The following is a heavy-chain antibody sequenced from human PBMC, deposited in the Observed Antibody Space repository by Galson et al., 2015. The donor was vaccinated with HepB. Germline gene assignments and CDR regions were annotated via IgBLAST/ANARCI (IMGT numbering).Heavy chain of an antibody. D-gene: IGHD2-15*01. J-gene: IGHJ3*02. CDR3: ARDRGYCSGGSCYSSDAFDI. Sequence: SLRLSCAASGFTFSSYSMNWVRQAPGKGLEWVSYISSSSSTIYYADSAKGRFTISRDNAKNSLYLQMDSLRAEDTAVYYCARDRGYCSGGSCYSSDAFDIWGQGTMVTVSS. CDR2: ISSSSSTI. CDR1: GFTFSSYS. V-gene: IGHV3-48*01.